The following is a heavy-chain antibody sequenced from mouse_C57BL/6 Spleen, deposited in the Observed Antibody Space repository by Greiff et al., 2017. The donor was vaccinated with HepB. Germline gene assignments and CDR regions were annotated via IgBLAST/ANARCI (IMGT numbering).Heavy chain of an antibody. CDR1: GYTFTDYY. J-gene: IGHJ2*01. V-gene: IGHV1-26*01. D-gene: IGHD2-3*01. CDR2: INPNNGGT. CDR3: ARGEYDGYYVFDY. Sequence: EVQLQQSGPELVKPGASVKISCKASGYTFTDYYMNWVKQSHGKSLEWIGDINPNNGGTSYNQKFKGKATLTVDKSSSTAYMELRSLTSEDSAVYYCARGEYDGYYVFDYWGQGTTLTVSS.